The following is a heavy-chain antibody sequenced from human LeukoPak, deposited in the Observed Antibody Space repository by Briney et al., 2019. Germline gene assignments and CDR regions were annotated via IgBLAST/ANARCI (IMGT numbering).Heavy chain of an antibody. CDR1: RFPFSNYG. J-gene: IGHJ6*02. CDR3: AKDRSIAVVRYNYYYGMDV. D-gene: IGHD6-19*01. CDR2: ISSDGSNR. Sequence: GGSLRLSCAASRFPFSNYGVHWVRQAPGKGLEWLAVISSDGSNRHYADSVKGRFTISRDNSKNTLYLQMNSLRAEDTAVYYCAKDRSIAVVRYNYYYGMDVWGQGTTVTVSS. V-gene: IGHV3-30*18.